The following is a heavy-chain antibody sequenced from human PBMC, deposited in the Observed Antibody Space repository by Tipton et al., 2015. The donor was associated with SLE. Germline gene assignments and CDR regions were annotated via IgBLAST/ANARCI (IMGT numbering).Heavy chain of an antibody. CDR2: IYYSGST. D-gene: IGHD3-10*01. CDR3: ARDAPMGI. Sequence: TLSLTCTVSGGSISSSSYYWGWIRQPPGKGLEWIGSIYYSGSTYYNPSLKSRVTISVDTSKNQFSLKLSSVTAADTAIYYRARDAPMGIWGQGTLVTVSS. V-gene: IGHV4-39*07. CDR1: GGSISSSSYY. J-gene: IGHJ4*02.